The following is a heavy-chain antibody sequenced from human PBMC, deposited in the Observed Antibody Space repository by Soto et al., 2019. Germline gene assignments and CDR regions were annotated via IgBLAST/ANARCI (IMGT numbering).Heavy chain of an antibody. V-gene: IGHV4-30-2*05. D-gene: IGHD5-18*01. CDR2: IYHSGST. Sequence: ASETRSLTCAVSGGSISSGAYSWSWIRQPPGKGLEWLGYIYHSGSTYYNPSLKSRVTISVDTSKNQFSLKLSSVTAADTAVYYCARDPWWIQLWETNYYYKYARDVWAQGTTLTVS. J-gene: IGHJ6*02. CDR1: GGSISSGAYS. CDR3: ARDPWWIQLWETNYYYKYARDV.